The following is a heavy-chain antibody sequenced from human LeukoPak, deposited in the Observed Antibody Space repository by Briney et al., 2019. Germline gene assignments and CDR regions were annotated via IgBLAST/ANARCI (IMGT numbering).Heavy chain of an antibody. Sequence: ASVKVSCKAPGYTFTTYNINWVRQGPGQGLEWMGWISGYNGNTNYAQKLQGRVTMTTDTTTSTAYMELRSLKSDDTAVYYCAREYRDYYDSSGNYLDYWGQGTRVTVSS. CDR1: GYTFTTYN. D-gene: IGHD3-22*01. CDR3: AREYRDYYDSSGNYLDY. J-gene: IGHJ4*02. CDR2: ISGYNGNT. V-gene: IGHV1-18*01.